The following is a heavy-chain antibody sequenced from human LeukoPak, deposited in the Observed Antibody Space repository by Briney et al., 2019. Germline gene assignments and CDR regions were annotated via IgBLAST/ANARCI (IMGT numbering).Heavy chain of an antibody. CDR2: IIPILGTA. CDR3: ASNTNYYENTGHYVLDS. V-gene: IGHV1-69*01. Sequence: GASVKVSRKASGGTFSTYAISWVRQAPGQGLEWMGGIIPILGTANYAQELKGRVTITADEFTGTAYMELSSLRSEDTAVFYCASNTNYYENTGHYVLDSWGQGTLVTVSS. CDR1: GGTFSTYA. D-gene: IGHD3-22*01. J-gene: IGHJ5*01.